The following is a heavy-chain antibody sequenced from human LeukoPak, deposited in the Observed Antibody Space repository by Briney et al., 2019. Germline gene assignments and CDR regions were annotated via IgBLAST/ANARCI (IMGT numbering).Heavy chain of an antibody. CDR1: GFTFSTYW. Sequence: GSLRLSCAASGFTFSTYWMSWIRQPPGKGLEWIGEINHSGSTNYSPSLKSRVTISVDTSKNQFSLKLSSVTAADTAVYYCARGPRTGYGYAWDYWGQGTLVTVSS. CDR3: ARGPRTGYGYAWDY. D-gene: IGHD5-18*01. J-gene: IGHJ4*02. V-gene: IGHV4-34*01. CDR2: INHSGST.